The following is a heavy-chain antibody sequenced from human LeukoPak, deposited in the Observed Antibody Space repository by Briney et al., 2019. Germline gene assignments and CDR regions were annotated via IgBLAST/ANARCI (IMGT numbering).Heavy chain of an antibody. J-gene: IGHJ5*02. CDR1: GGSFSGYY. V-gene: IGHV4-34*01. CDR2: INHSGST. Sequence: NPSETLSLTCAVYGGSFSGYYWSWIRQPPGKGLEWIGEINHSGSTNYNPSLKSRVTISVDTSKNQFSLKLSSVTAADTAVYYCARRISFYGGNNNWFDPWGQGTLVTVSS. CDR3: ARRISFYGGNNNWFDP. D-gene: IGHD4-23*01.